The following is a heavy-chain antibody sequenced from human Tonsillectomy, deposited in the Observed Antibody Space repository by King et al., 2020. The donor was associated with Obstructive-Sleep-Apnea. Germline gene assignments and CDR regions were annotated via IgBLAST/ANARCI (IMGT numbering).Heavy chain of an antibody. D-gene: IGHD2-2*01. CDR1: GFTFDDSH. V-gene: IGHV3-73*01. Sequence: VQMVESGGGLVQPGGSLKLSCAASGFTFDDSHMHWVRQAPGKGLEWIGHIRSRRDNYATAYAASGNGRFSISRDHTKRTAYLQMNSLTTEDTAVYYCSRQTDSCHDYWGQGTRVTVSS. J-gene: IGHJ4*02. CDR2: IRSRRDNYAT. CDR3: SRQTDSCHDY.